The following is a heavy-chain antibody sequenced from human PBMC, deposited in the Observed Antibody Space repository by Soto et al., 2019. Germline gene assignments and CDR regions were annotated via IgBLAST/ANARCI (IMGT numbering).Heavy chain of an antibody. Sequence: PSETLSLTCTVSGGSISSGDYYWSWIRQPPGKGLEWIGYIYYSGSTYYNPSLKSRVTISVDTSKNQFSLKLSSVTAADTAVYYCARVAQSREAYYYDSSGYYGLTTFDYWGQGTLVTVSS. CDR3: ARVAQSREAYYYDSSGYYGLTTFDY. J-gene: IGHJ4*02. V-gene: IGHV4-30-4*01. CDR1: GGSISSGDYY. CDR2: IYYSGST. D-gene: IGHD3-22*01.